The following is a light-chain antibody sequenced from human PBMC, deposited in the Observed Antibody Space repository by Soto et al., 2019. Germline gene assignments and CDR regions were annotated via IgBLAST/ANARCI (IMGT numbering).Light chain of an antibody. CDR1: SSDVGSYNL. J-gene: IGLJ1*01. CDR2: EGT. Sequence: QSVLAQPASVSASPGQSITIPCTGTSSDVGSYNLVSWFQQHPGKVPKLLIYEGTKRPSGLSDRFSGSKSGTTASLTISGLQAEDEAHYYCSSYAGDNLSVLGTRTKVTVL. CDR3: SSYAGDNLSV. V-gene: IGLV2-23*01.